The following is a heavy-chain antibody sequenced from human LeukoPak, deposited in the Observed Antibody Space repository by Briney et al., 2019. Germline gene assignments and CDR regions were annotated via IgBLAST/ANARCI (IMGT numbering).Heavy chain of an antibody. CDR2: ISTYNGNT. Sequence: VASVKVSCKASGYSFSRYGISWVRQAPGQGLEWMGWISTYNGNTNFAQKVQGRVTMTTDTSTSTAYMELRSLRSDDTAVYYCARDAYYYDSKHAFDIWGQGTMVTVSS. J-gene: IGHJ3*02. CDR3: ARDAYYYDSKHAFDI. V-gene: IGHV1-18*01. D-gene: IGHD3-22*01. CDR1: GYSFSRYG.